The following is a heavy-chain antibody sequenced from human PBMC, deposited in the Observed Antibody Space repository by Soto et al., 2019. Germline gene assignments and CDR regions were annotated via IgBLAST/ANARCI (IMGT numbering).Heavy chain of an antibody. D-gene: IGHD2-2*01. CDR2: IKSKTDGGTT. J-gene: IGHJ4*02. V-gene: IGHV3-15*07. CDR3: TTDAWDIVVVPAANFDY. Sequence: GKGLEWVGRIKSKTDGGTTDYAAPVKGRFTISRDDSKNTLYLQLNSLKTEDTAVYYCTTDAWDIVVVPAANFDYWGQGTLVTVSS.